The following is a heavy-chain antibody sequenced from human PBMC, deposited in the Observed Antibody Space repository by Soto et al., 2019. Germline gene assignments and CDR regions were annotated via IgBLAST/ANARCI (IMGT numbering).Heavy chain of an antibody. CDR2: IFYSGRSGST. Sequence: SETLSLTCSGSGGSINSYYWSWIRQPPGKGLEWIGYIFYSGRSGSTNYNPSLKSRVTISVDTSKNQFSLKVSSVTAAGTAVYYCAKTALGWLDPWGQGTLVTV. D-gene: IGHD2-21*02. J-gene: IGHJ5*02. CDR1: GGSINSYY. V-gene: IGHV4-59*01. CDR3: AKTALGWLDP.